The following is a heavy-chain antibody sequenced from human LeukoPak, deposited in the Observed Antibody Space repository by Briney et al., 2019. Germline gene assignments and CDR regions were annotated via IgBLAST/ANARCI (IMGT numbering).Heavy chain of an antibody. Sequence: GGSLRLSCAASGFDFSSKWMHWVRHAPGQGLVWVSRIKVDGISTNYADSVKGRFTISRDIAKNTLYLQMNSLRAEETGVYYCAKDHYWSTEYWGRGTLVTVSS. V-gene: IGHV3-74*01. D-gene: IGHD3-3*01. CDR2: IKVDGIST. CDR3: AKDHYWSTEY. CDR1: GFDFSSKW. J-gene: IGHJ4*02.